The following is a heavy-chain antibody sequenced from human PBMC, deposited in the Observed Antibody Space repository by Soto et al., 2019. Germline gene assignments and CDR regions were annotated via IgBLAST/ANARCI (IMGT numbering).Heavy chain of an antibody. D-gene: IGHD1-26*01. CDR3: VREDGIAGATSAFDY. CDR1: GFSFKTYI. V-gene: IGHV3-21*06. CDR2: INGRGNYI. Sequence: EVQLVESGGGLVKSGGSLRISCEASGFSFKTYIMNWVRQSPERGLEWVSSINGRGNYIYYAESVEGRFTISRDNAKNLLSLQMTTLRVEDTAMYYCVREDGIAGATSAFDYWGQGTPVTVSA. J-gene: IGHJ4*02.